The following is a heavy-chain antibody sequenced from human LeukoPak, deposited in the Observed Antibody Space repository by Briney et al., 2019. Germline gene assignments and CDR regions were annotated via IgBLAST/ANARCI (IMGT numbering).Heavy chain of an antibody. Sequence: GASVKVSCKASGYTFTSYYMHWVRQAPGQGLEWMGIINPSGGSTSYAQKFQGRVTMTRDTSTSTVYMELSSLRSEDTAVYYCARDQEQQLPNSRGLYYYYGMDVWGQGTTVTVSS. J-gene: IGHJ6*02. CDR1: GYTFTSYY. CDR3: ARDQEQQLPNSRGLYYYYGMDV. D-gene: IGHD6-13*01. V-gene: IGHV1-46*01. CDR2: INPSGGST.